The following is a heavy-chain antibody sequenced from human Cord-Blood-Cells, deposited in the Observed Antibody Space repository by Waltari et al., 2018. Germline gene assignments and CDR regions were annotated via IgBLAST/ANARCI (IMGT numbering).Heavy chain of an antibody. V-gene: IGHV1-2*02. CDR3: ARRGFDVKYFDY. CDR1: GYTFTGYY. J-gene: IGHJ4*02. CDR2: INPNSGGQ. D-gene: IGHD3-10*01. Sequence: QVQLVQSGAEVKKPGVSVKVSCKASGYTFTGYYMHWVRQAPGQGLERMGWINPNSGGQNYAQKFQGRVTMTRDTSISTAYMELSRLRSDDTAVYYCARRGFDVKYFDYWGQGTLVTVSS.